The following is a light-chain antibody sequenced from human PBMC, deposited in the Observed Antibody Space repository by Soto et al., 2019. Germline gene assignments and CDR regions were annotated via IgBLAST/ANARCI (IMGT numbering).Light chain of an antibody. J-gene: IGKJ5*01. Sequence: EIVMTQSPGTLSVSPGERATLSCRAGQGVTTNFAWYQQKSGHSPRLLIYDVSIRATGVPARFSGTGSETDFTLTISGLQSEDFAVYYCQQRSNWPLTFGQGTRLEIK. CDR1: QGVTTN. V-gene: IGKV3-15*01. CDR2: DVS. CDR3: QQRSNWPLT.